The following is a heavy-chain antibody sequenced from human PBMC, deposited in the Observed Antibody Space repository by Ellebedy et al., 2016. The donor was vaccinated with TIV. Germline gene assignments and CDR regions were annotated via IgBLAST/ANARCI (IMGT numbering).Heavy chain of an antibody. CDR1: GGSISSYY. CDR3: ASRAIFGMGIDAFDI. J-gene: IGHJ3*02. CDR2: IYYSGST. D-gene: IGHD3-3*01. Sequence: SETLSLXCTVSGGSISSYYWSWIRQPPGKGLEWIGYIYYSGSTNYNPFLKSRVTISVDTSKNQFSLKLSSVTAADTAVYYCASRAIFGMGIDAFDIWGQGTMVTVSS. V-gene: IGHV4-59*01.